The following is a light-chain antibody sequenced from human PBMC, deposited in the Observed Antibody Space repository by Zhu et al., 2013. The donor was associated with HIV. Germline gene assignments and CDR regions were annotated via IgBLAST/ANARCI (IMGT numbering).Light chain of an antibody. CDR1: QDIGRY. CDR3: QQSYSIPYT. CDR2: EIS. J-gene: IGKJ2*01. V-gene: IGKV1-39*01. Sequence: DIQMTQSPSFLSASRGDRVTITCRASQDIGRYVAWYQQRPGKGPTLVIYEISTLQPGVPSRFSGSGSGTDFTLTISSLQRLDFATYYCQQSYSIPYTFGQGTKVEIK.